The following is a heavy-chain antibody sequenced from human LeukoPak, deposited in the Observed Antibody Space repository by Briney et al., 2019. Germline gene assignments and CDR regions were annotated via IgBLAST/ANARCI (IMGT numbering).Heavy chain of an antibody. Sequence: GGSLRLSCAASGFTFSSYAMSWVRQAPGKGLEWVSAISGFGGSTYYADSVKGRFTISRDNAKNALYLQMNSLRTEDTALYYCTKDTDYYAGLDAWGQGTTVTVSS. D-gene: IGHD3-9*01. V-gene: IGHV3-23*01. J-gene: IGHJ6*02. CDR3: TKDTDYYAGLDA. CDR1: GFTFSSYA. CDR2: ISGFGGST.